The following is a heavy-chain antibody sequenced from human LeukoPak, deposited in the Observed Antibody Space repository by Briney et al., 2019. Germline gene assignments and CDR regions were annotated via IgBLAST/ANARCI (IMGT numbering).Heavy chain of an antibody. CDR2: ISYDGSNK. CDR1: GLSLNSYA. CDR3: AQGGSEIYYFYHGMDV. Sequence: GGSLRLSCAASGLSLNSYAIHWVRQAPGKGLEWVTAISYDGSNKHYADSVRGRFTISRDNSKNTLYLQMNSLRSDDAAVYYCAQGGSEIYYFYHGMDVWGRGTTVTVSS. J-gene: IGHJ6*02. V-gene: IGHV3-30*03. D-gene: IGHD3-10*01.